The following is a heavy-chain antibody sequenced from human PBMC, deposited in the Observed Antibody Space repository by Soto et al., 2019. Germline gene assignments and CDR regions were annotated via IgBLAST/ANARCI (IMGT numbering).Heavy chain of an antibody. CDR3: ARLRPRRTSECLFDY. CDR1: GFTFSTYA. CDR2: VSASGLNT. D-gene: IGHD2-21*01. V-gene: IGHV3-23*01. Sequence: EVQLLESGGKLVQPGGSLTLSCAASGFTFSTYAMAWVRQAPGKGLEWVSGVSASGLNTDYADPVKGRFFISRDNSKNTASLHMCSLRAEDTALYYCARLRPRRTSECLFDYWGQGSPVTVSS. J-gene: IGHJ4*02.